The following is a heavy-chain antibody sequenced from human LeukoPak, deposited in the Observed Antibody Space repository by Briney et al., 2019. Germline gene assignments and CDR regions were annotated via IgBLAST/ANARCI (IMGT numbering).Heavy chain of an antibody. V-gene: IGHV4-59*01. J-gene: IGHJ4*02. CDR2: IYYSGST. CDR3: AKSRDGYNYYFDY. Sequence: PSETLSLTCTVSGGSISSYYWSWIRQPPGKGLEWIGYIYYSGSTNYNPSLKSRVTISADTSKNQFSLKLSSVTAADTAVYYCAKSRDGYNYYFDYWGQGTLVTVSS. CDR1: GGSISSYY. D-gene: IGHD5-24*01.